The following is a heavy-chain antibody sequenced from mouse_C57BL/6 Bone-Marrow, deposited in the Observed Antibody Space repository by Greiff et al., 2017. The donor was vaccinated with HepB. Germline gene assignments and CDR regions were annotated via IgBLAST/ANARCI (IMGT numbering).Heavy chain of an antibody. CDR3: APYYYGSPWFAY. J-gene: IGHJ3*01. Sequence: EVMLVESGGDLVKPGGSLKLSCAASGFTFSSYGMSWVRQTPDKRLEWVATISSGGSYTYYPDSVKGRFTFTRDNAKNTLYLQMSSLKSEDTAMYYCAPYYYGSPWFAYWGQGTLVTVSA. CDR1: GFTFSSYG. CDR2: ISSGGSYT. D-gene: IGHD1-1*01. V-gene: IGHV5-6*02.